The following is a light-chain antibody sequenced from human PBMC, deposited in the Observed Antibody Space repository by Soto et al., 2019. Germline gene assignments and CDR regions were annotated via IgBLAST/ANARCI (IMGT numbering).Light chain of an antibody. Sequence: DIQMTQSPSTLSASVGDRVTITCRASQSISSWLAWYQQKPGKAPNLLIYKASSLESGVPPRFSGSGSGTEFTLTISCLQPDDFATYYCQQYNSYPLTFGGGTKVEIK. CDR3: QQYNSYPLT. CDR2: KAS. CDR1: QSISSW. J-gene: IGKJ4*01. V-gene: IGKV1-5*03.